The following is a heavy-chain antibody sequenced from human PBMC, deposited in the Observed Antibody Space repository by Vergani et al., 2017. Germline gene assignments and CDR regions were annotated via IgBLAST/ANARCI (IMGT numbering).Heavy chain of an antibody. J-gene: IGHJ1*01. CDR2: LKRDGTEP. D-gene: IGHD2-15*01. CDR3: ARISGGSAPYLHY. V-gene: IGHV3-7*01. CDR1: GFTFGDYY. Sequence: EVHLEESGGGLVQPGGSLRLSCAASGFTFGDYYMAWIRLAPGKGLDWVASLKRDGTEPFYVDSVKGRFTISRDNAKTTLYLQMNSLRDEDRGVDYCARISGGSAPYLHYWGQGTLVTVAS.